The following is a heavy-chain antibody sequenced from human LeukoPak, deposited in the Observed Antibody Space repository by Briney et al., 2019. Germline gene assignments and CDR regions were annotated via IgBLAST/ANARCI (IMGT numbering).Heavy chain of an antibody. CDR3: ARDRDSSHWFDP. CDR2: IYYCGST. CDR1: GGSISSSSYY. D-gene: IGHD6-13*01. J-gene: IGHJ5*02. Sequence: SETLSLTCTVSGGSISSSSYYWGWIRQPPGKGLEWIGSIYYCGSTYYNPSLKSRVTISVDKSKNQFSLKLSSVTAADTAVYYCARDRDSSHWFDPWGQGTLVTVSS. V-gene: IGHV4-39*07.